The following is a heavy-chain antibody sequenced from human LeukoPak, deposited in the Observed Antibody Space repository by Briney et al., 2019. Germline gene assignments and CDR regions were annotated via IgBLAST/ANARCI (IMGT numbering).Heavy chain of an antibody. CDR3: AREGGYSGYDFSDY. CDR1: GYTFTSYG. CDR2: LSTYNGNT. Sequence: ASVKVSCKASGYTFTSYGVSWVRQAPGQGLEWMGWLSTYNGNTDYAHNLQGRVTMTTDTSTSTAYMELRSLRSDDTAVYYCAREGGYSGYDFSDYWGQGTLVTVSS. D-gene: IGHD5-12*01. J-gene: IGHJ4*02. V-gene: IGHV1-18*01.